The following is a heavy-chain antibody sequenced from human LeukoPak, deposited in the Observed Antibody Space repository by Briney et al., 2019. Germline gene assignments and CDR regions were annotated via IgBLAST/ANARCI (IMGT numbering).Heavy chain of an antibody. CDR1: GDSFCSNSAA. J-gene: IGHJ6*04. CDR2: TYCRSKWYD. CDR3: ARAYRSGYDTYYYYYGMDV. Sequence: SQTLSLTCAISGDSFCSNSAAWVWRRQSPARGLESLGSTYCRSKWYDDDAVPVKSPITINQDTSKNQFSLQLNSVTPEDTAVYYCARAYRSGYDTYYYYYGMDVWGKGTTVTVSS. D-gene: IGHD5-12*01. V-gene: IGHV6-1*01.